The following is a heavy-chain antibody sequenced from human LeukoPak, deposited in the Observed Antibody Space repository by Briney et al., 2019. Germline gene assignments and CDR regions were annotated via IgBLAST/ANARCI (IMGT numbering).Heavy chain of an antibody. Sequence: PSETLSLTCSVSGGSISSYYWTWFRQPPGKGLEWIGYVHYTGTTNYNASLKSRVTISLDTSKNQFSLKLNSMTSADTAVYYCARGSLWLEFDYWGQGTLVTVSS. J-gene: IGHJ4*02. CDR2: VHYTGTT. CDR1: GGSISSYY. V-gene: IGHV4-59*01. D-gene: IGHD5-18*01. CDR3: ARGSLWLEFDY.